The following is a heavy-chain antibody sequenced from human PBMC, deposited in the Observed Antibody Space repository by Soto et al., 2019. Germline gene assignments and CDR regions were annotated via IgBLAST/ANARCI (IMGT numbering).Heavy chain of an antibody. CDR1: GGSISSRGSMSGRSFY. CDR3: ASGITMVRGVTRDV. D-gene: IGHD3-10*01. Sequence: SETLSLTCTVSGGSISSRGSMSGRSFYWGWMRQPTGKGLEWIGYIYYSGSTNYNPSLKSRVTISVDTSKNQFSLKLSSVTAADTAVYYCASGITMVRGVTRDVWGQGTTVTVSS. J-gene: IGHJ6*02. CDR2: IYYSGST. V-gene: IGHV4-61*05.